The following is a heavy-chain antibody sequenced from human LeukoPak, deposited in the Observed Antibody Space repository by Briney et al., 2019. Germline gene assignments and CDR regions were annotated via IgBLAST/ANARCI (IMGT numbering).Heavy chain of an antibody. J-gene: IGHJ4*02. Sequence: SETLSLTCTVSGGSISSYYWSWIRQPPGKGLEWIGYIYYSGSTNYNPSLKSRVTMSVDTSKNQFSLKLSFVTAADTAVYYCARENYYYDSSGYYSGWGQGTLVTVSS. CDR1: GGSISSYY. CDR3: ARENYYYDSSGYYSG. V-gene: IGHV4-59*12. CDR2: IYYSGST. D-gene: IGHD3-22*01.